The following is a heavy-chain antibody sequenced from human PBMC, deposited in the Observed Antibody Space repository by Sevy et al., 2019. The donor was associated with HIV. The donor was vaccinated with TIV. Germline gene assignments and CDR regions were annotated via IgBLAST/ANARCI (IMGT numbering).Heavy chain of an antibody. J-gene: IGHJ4*02. D-gene: IGHD6-19*01. CDR2: ISGSGGST. Sequence: GSLRLSCAASGFTFSSYAMSWVRQAPGKGLEWVSAISGSGGSTYYADSVKGRFTISRDNSKNTLYLQMNGLRAEDTAVYYCAKVRDIAVAGTSIDYWGQGTLVTVSS. CDR3: AKVRDIAVAGTSIDY. CDR1: GFTFSSYA. V-gene: IGHV3-23*01.